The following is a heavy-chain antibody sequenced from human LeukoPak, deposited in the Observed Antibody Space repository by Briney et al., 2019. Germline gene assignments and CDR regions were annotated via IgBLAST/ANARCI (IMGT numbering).Heavy chain of an antibody. J-gene: IGHJ4*02. CDR2: IRSKANSYAT. D-gene: IGHD6-19*01. CDR3: TRPYSSGYY. CDR1: GFTFSGSA. V-gene: IGHV3-73*01. Sequence: GGSLRLSCAASGFTFSGSAMHWVRQAPGKGLEWVGRIRSKANSYATAYAASVKGRFPISRDDSKNTAYLQMNSLKIEDTAVYYCTRPYSSGYYWGQGTLVTVSS.